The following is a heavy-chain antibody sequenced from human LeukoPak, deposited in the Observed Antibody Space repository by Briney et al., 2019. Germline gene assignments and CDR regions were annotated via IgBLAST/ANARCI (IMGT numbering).Heavy chain of an antibody. V-gene: IGHV3-23*01. CDR1: GVTFSSYA. Sequence: PGGSLRLSCAASGVTFSSYAMSWIRQAPGKGLEWVSAISGSGGSTYYADSVKGRFTISRDNSKNTLYLQMNSLRAEDPAVYYCAKDAPVNIVVVPAANSWGQGTLVTVSS. D-gene: IGHD2-2*01. CDR3: AKDAPVNIVVVPAANS. J-gene: IGHJ4*02. CDR2: ISGSGGST.